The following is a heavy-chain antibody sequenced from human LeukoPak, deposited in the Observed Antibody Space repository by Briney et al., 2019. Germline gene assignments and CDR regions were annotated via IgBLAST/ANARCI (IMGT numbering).Heavy chain of an antibody. CDR1: GDTVSRNTAA. J-gene: IGHJ3*02. V-gene: IGHV6-1*01. CDR2: TYHRSKCNN. Sequence: SQTLSLTCAVSGDTVSRNTAAWNWIRQSPWRGLDWLGRTYHRSKCNNDYAVCVKSRITVNPDTSKNQFSLQLKSVTTEDTAVYFCARQEIEVHDAFDIWGPGTMVTVSS. D-gene: IGHD3-22*01. CDR3: ARQEIEVHDAFDI.